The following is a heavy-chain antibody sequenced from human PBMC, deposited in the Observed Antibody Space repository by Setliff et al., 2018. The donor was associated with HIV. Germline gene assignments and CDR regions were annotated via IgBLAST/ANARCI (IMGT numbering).Heavy chain of an antibody. CDR3: ARTKLVDTAIRYHYDGLDV. D-gene: IGHD5-18*01. V-gene: IGHV4-4*08. CDR2: IYTSGST. CDR1: SGPISSYY. Sequence: SETLSLTCSVSSGPISSYYWSWIRQPPGGGLEWIGYIYTSGSTKYNPSLKSRVTMSVDTSKNQFSLRLSSVTAADTGVYYCARTKLVDTAIRYHYDGLDVWGQGTTVTVSS. J-gene: IGHJ6*02.